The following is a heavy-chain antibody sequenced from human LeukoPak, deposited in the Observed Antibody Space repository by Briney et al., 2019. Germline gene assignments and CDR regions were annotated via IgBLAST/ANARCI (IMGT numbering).Heavy chain of an antibody. V-gene: IGHV4-30-4*01. CDR1: GDSISSDIYS. CDR2: IYYSGST. CDR3: ARDQQWLVP. J-gene: IGHJ4*02. D-gene: IGHD6-19*01. Sequence: SQTLSLTCTVSGDSISSDIYSWNWIRQPPGKGLEWIGYIYYSGSTFYTPPLKSRVIISLDTSKNQFSLTLTSVTAADTAVYYCARDQQWLVPWGQGTLVTVSS.